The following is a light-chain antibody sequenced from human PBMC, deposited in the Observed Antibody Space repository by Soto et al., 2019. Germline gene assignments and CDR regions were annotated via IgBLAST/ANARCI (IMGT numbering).Light chain of an antibody. J-gene: IGKJ4*01. CDR3: QQAKAFPLT. CDR2: AAS. V-gene: IGKV1D-12*01. CDR1: QDIGNW. Sequence: DIQMTQSPSSVSASVGDRVIITCRASQDIGNWLAWYQQKPGKAPNLLIYAASRLHSGVPSRFSGSGSGTEFTLTVYTLQPEDFATYYCQQAKAFPLTFGGGTQVEIK.